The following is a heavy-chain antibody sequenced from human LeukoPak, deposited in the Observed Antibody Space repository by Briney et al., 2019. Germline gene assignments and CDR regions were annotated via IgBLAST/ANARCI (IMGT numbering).Heavy chain of an antibody. CDR3: AREQRYCRSTSCYFGYYYYMDV. J-gene: IGHJ6*03. V-gene: IGHV1-18*01. D-gene: IGHD2-2*01. CDR2: ISAYNGNT. Sequence: WASVKVSCKASGYTFTSYGISWVRQAPGQGLEWMGWISAYNGNTNYAQKLQGRVTMTTDTSTSTAYMELRSLRSDDTAVYYCAREQRYCRSTSCYFGYYYYMDVWGKGTTVTVSS. CDR1: GYTFTSYG.